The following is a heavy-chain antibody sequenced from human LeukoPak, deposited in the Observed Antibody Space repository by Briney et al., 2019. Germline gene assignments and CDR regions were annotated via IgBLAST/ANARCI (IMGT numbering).Heavy chain of an antibody. Sequence: GGSLRLSCAASGFTFSSYSMNWVRQAPGKGLEWVSSIGSSSSYIYYADSVKGRFTISRDNAKNSLYLQMNSLRAEDTAVYYCARGREGIAARWWVEEPRWYFFDPWGQGTLVTVSS. CDR1: GFTFSSYS. CDR3: ARGREGIAARWWVEEPRWYFFDP. V-gene: IGHV3-21*01. D-gene: IGHD6-6*01. CDR2: IGSSSSYI. J-gene: IGHJ5*02.